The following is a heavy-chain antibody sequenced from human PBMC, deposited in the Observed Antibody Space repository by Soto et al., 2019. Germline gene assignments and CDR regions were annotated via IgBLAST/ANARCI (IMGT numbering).Heavy chain of an antibody. CDR2: ISASAITT. J-gene: IGHJ4*02. CDR1: GFTFSAYA. CDR3: AKPPGFNNVVPAYFDY. V-gene: IGHV3-23*04. D-gene: IGHD2-15*01. Sequence: EVQLVDSGGGLVQPGESLRLSCAGSGFTFSAYAMSWVRQAPGKGLEWVSSISASAITTYNTDSVRGRFTISRDNSRNTVYLQMNSLRAEDTAAYFCAKPPGFNNVVPAYFDYWGGGTRVTVSS.